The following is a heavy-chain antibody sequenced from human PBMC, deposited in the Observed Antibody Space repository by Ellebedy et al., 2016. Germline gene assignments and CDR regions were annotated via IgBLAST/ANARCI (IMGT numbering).Heavy chain of an antibody. V-gene: IGHV3-15*01. D-gene: IGHD1-1*01. CDR1: GFSFSSAY. Sequence: GGSLRLXCAASGFSFSSAYMSWVRQVPGKGLEWIGRITGTTHGGTTDYAAPVKGRFTISRDDSVNKVYLQMNSLKIEDTALYYCTWKGQDFDYWGPGTLVTVSS. CDR3: TWKGQDFDY. CDR2: ITGTTHGGTT. J-gene: IGHJ4*02.